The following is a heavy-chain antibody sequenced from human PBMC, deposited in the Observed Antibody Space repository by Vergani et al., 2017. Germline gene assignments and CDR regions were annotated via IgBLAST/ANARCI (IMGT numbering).Heavy chain of an antibody. J-gene: IGHJ4*02. V-gene: IGHV1-69*02. CDR2: VITHREIT. Sequence: QVQLEQSGAEVKKPGSSVTVSCRASGGTFGSHTISWVRQAPGQGLEWVGRVITHREITTLAQHLQGRVIITADKSTDTAYMELFSLRPEDTAVYYCACECNCYGRTGVGPGGFFDWGPGTLVTVSS. CDR3: ACECNCYGRTGVGPGGFFD. D-gene: IGHD2-8*02. CDR1: GGTFGSHT.